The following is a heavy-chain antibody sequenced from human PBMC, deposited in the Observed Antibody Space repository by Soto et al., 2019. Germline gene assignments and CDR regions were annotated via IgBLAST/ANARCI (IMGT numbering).Heavy chain of an antibody. CDR1: GFTFSSYA. V-gene: IGHV3-64*01. Sequence: SGGSLRLCCAASGFTFSSYAMHWVRQAPGKGLEYVLAISSNGGSTYYANSVKGRFTISRDNSKNTLYLQMGSLRAEDMAVYYCARGRGYYYDSSGPNDYWGQGT. J-gene: IGHJ4*02. CDR3: ARGRGYYYDSSGPNDY. D-gene: IGHD3-22*01. CDR2: ISSNGGST.